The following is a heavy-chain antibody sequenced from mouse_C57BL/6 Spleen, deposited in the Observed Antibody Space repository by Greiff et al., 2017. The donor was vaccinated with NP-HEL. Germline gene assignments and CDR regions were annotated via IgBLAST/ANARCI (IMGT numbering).Heavy chain of an antibody. V-gene: IGHV1-69*01. D-gene: IGHD1-1*01. CDR1: GYTFTSYW. Sequence: QVQLKQPGAELVMPGASVKLSCKASGYTFTSYWMHWVKQRPGQGLEWIGEIDPSDSYTNYNQKFKGKSTLTVDKSSSTAYMQLSSLTSEDSAVYYCARSYYYVSSYWFAYWGQGTLVTVSA. J-gene: IGHJ3*01. CDR2: IDPSDSYT. CDR3: ARSYYYVSSYWFAY.